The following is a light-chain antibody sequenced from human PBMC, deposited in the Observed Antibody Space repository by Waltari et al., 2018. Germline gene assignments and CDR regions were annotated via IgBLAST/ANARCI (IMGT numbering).Light chain of an antibody. V-gene: IGLV3-27*01. J-gene: IGLJ3*02. Sequence: SYELTQPSSVFVSPGQTNMAPCSGAVLETHYTRWFQQKPGQAPVLVIYKDSERPSGLPERFAGSSSGTTVTLTISGAQVEDEADYYCYSAADNSWVFGGGTKLTVL. CDR1: VLETHY. CDR2: KDS. CDR3: YSAADNSWV.